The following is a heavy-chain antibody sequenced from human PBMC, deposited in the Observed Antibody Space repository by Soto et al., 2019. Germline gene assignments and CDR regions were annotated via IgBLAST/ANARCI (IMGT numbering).Heavy chain of an antibody. Sequence: PGESLKISCKGSGYSFSTYWIGLVRQMPGKGLEWMGIVYPGDSDTRYSPSFQGQVTISADKSISTAFLQWSSLKASDTAVYYCARPDITMVRGIIKGLYSGMGVWGQGTTVTVSS. V-gene: IGHV5-51*01. CDR1: GYSFSTYW. CDR3: ARPDITMVRGIIKGLYSGMGV. CDR2: VYPGDSDT. D-gene: IGHD3-10*01. J-gene: IGHJ6*02.